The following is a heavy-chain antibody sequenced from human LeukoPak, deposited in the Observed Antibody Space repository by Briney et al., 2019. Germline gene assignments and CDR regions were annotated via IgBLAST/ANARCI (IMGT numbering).Heavy chain of an antibody. D-gene: IGHD6-13*01. J-gene: IGHJ6*02. Sequence: SETLSLTCTVSGGSISSYYWSWIRQPAGKGLEWIGRIYTSGSTNYNPSLKSRVTMSVDTSKNQFSLKLSSVTAADTAVYYCARDSWGRAAAGISYYYYGMDVWGQGTTVTVSS. CDR1: GGSISSYY. CDR3: ARDSWGRAAAGISYYYYGMDV. V-gene: IGHV4-4*07. CDR2: IYTSGST.